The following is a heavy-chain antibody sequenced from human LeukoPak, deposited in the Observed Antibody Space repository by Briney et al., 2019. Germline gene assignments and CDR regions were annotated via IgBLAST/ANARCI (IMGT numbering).Heavy chain of an antibody. V-gene: IGHV1-2*02. CDR3: ARDHPIVAITNDPFHI. Sequence: ASVKVSCKASGYTFTGYYMHCVRQAPGQGLEWMGWINPSSGGTNYAQKLQGRVTMTTDTSTSTAYMELRSLRSDDTAVYYCARDHPIVAITNDPFHIWGQGTVVTVSS. J-gene: IGHJ3*02. CDR2: INPSSGGT. D-gene: IGHD5-12*01. CDR1: GYTFTGYY.